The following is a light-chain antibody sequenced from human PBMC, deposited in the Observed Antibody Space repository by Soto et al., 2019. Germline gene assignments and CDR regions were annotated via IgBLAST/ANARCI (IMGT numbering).Light chain of an antibody. Sequence: QSVLTQPPSVSGAPGQRVTISCTGSSANIGAHYDVHWYQQLPGTAPKLLIYGNSHRPSGVPDRFSGSKSGTSASLAITGLQAEDEADYYCQSYDNSLSVYVFGTGTKLTVL. J-gene: IGLJ1*01. V-gene: IGLV1-40*01. CDR2: GNS. CDR1: SANIGAHYD. CDR3: QSYDNSLSVYV.